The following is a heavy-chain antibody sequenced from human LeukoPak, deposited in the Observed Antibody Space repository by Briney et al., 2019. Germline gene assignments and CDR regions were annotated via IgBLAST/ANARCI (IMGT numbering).Heavy chain of an antibody. Sequence: ASVKVSCKASGYTFTGYYMHWVRQAPGQGLEWMGWINPNSGGTNYAQKFQGRVTMTRDTSISTAYMELSRLRSDDTAVYYCARASDLYYYGSGSYYNDWFGPWGQGTLVTVSS. CDR3: ARASDLYYYGSGSYYNDWFGP. D-gene: IGHD3-10*01. J-gene: IGHJ5*02. V-gene: IGHV1-2*02. CDR2: INPNSGGT. CDR1: GYTFTGYY.